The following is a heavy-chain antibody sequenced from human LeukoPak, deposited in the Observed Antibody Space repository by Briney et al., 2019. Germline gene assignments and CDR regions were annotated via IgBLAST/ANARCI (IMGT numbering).Heavy chain of an antibody. J-gene: IGHJ4*02. CDR1: GFTFSSYA. CDR3: AKDRRWLVHQDY. D-gene: IGHD6-19*01. CDR2: ISGSGGST. V-gene: IGHV3-23*01. Sequence: SGGSLRLSCAASGFTFSSYAMSWVRQAPGKGLEWVSAISGSGGSTYYADSVKGRFTISRDNSKNTLYLQMNSLRAEDTAVYYCAKDRRWLVHQDYWGQGTLVTVSS.